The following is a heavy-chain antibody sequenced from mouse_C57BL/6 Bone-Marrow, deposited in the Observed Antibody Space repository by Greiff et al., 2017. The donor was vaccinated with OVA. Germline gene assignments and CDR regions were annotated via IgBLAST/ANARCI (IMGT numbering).Heavy chain of an antibody. CDR2: IDPSDSYT. Sequence: QVQLQQSGPELVKPGASVKLSCKASGYTFTSYDINWVKQRHGQGLEWIGEIDPSDSYTNYNQKFKGKSTLTVDKSSSTAYMQLSSLTSEDSAVYYCARGRSPDYWGQGTTLTVSS. J-gene: IGHJ2*01. CDR1: GYTFTSYD. CDR3: ARGRSPDY. V-gene: IGHV1-69*01.